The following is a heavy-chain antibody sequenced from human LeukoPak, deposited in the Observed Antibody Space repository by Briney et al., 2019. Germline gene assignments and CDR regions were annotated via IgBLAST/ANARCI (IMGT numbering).Heavy chain of an antibody. V-gene: IGHV3-30-3*01. Sequence: PGGSLRLSCAASGFTFSSYAMHWVRQAPGKGLEWEAVISYDGSNKYYADSVKGRFTISRDNSKNTLYLQMNSLRAEDTAVYYCARPPTVAASEDYWGQGTLVTVSS. CDR1: GFTFSSYA. CDR3: ARPPTVAASEDY. J-gene: IGHJ4*02. CDR2: ISYDGSNK. D-gene: IGHD6-13*01.